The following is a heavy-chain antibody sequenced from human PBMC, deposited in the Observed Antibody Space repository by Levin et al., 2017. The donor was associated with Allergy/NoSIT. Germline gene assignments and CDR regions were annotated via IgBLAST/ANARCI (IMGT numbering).Heavy chain of an antibody. CDR2: IRNKPYGGTT. Sequence: GESLKISCTASGFTFGDYAMSWFRQAPGKGLEWVGFIRNKPYGGTTEYAASVKGRFTISRDDSKSIAYLQMNSLKTEDTAVYYCTRGDYSNYDFWGQGTLVTVSP. CDR1: GFTFGDYA. V-gene: IGHV3-49*03. J-gene: IGHJ4*02. D-gene: IGHD4-11*01. CDR3: TRGDYSNYDF.